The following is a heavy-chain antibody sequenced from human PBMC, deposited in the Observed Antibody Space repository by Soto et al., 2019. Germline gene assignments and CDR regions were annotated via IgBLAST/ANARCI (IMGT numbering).Heavy chain of an antibody. D-gene: IGHD6-13*01. J-gene: IGHJ6*02. CDR3: AADVIADENYYYYYGMDV. CDR1: GFTFTSSA. CDR2: IVVGSGNT. Sequence: GASVKVSCKASGFTFTSSAVQWVRQARGQRLEWIGWIVVGSGNTNYAQKFQERVTITRDMSTSTAYMELSSLRSEDTAVYYCAADVIADENYYYYYGMDVWGQGTTLTVSS. V-gene: IGHV1-58*01.